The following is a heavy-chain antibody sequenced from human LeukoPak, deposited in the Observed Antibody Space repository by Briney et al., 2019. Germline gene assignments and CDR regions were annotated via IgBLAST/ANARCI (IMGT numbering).Heavy chain of an antibody. Sequence: AGGSLRLSCAASGFTFSNYAMSWVRQAPGKGLEWVAVIWYDGSNKYYADSVKGRFTISRDNSKGTLYLQMNSLRAEDTAVYFCARGVTTLDYWGQGTLVTVSS. CDR2: IWYDGSNK. J-gene: IGHJ4*02. CDR1: GFTFSNYA. D-gene: IGHD4-17*01. V-gene: IGHV3-33*01. CDR3: ARGVTTLDY.